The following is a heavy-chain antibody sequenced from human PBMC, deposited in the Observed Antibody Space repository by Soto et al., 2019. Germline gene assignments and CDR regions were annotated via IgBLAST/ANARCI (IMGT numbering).Heavy chain of an antibody. V-gene: IGHV2-5*02. CDR1: GFSLNTSGVG. Sequence: QITLKESGPTLVKPTQPLTLTCTFSGFSLNTSGVGVGWIRQPPGKALQWLALVYWDDDKRFSPSLKSRLTITKDTSKNQVVLTMTTMDPVDTATYYCAHRLGTIFNYWGPGTLVTVSS. J-gene: IGHJ4*02. CDR3: AHRLGTIFNY. CDR2: VYWDDDK.